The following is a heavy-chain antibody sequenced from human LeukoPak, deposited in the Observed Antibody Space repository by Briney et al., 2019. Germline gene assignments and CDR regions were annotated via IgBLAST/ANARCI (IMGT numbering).Heavy chain of an antibody. V-gene: IGHV4-61*09. CDR2: IHSSGST. CDR1: GGSISSGSYC. D-gene: IGHD3-22*01. Sequence: PSQTLSLTCTVSGGSISSGSYCWSWIRQPAGKGPEWIGHIHSSGSTNYDPSLKSRVTISVDTSKNQFSLKLSSVTAADTAVYYCARVPPKYYYDSSGYSWFDPWGQGTLVTVSS. J-gene: IGHJ5*02. CDR3: ARVPPKYYYDSSGYSWFDP.